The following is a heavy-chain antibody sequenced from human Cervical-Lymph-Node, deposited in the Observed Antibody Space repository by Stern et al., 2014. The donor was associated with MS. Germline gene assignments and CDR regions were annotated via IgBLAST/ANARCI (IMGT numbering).Heavy chain of an antibody. J-gene: IGHJ5*02. CDR3: ARTAYDFWSGYYPFDP. V-gene: IGHV4-31*03. Sequence: QVQLVESGPGLVKPSQTLSLTCTVSGGSISSGGYYWSWIRQHPGKGLEWIGYIYYSGSTYYNPSLKSRVTISVDTSKNQFSLKLSSVTAADTAVYYCARTAYDFWSGYYPFDPWGQGTLVTVSS. D-gene: IGHD3-3*01. CDR1: GGSISSGGYY. CDR2: IYYSGST.